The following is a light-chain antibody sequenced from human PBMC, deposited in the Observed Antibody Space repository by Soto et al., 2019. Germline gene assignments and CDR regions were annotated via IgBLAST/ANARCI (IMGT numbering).Light chain of an antibody. CDR2: DVS. V-gene: IGLV2-11*01. CDR1: SSDFGGYEY. CDR3: CSFAGSYTHYV. Sequence: QSALTQPRSVSGSPGQSVTISCTGTSSDFGGYEYVSWYQQHPGKAPKLMIYDVSKRPSGVPDRFSGSKSGNTASLTISGLQAEDEADYYCCSFAGSYTHYVFAIGTKVTVL. J-gene: IGLJ1*01.